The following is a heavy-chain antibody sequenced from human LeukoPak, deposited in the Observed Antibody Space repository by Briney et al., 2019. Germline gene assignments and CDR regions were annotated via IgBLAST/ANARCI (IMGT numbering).Heavy chain of an antibody. CDR2: ISSGSTYI. J-gene: IGHJ4*02. D-gene: IGHD4-11*01. Sequence: KPGGSLRLSCAASRFTFSSYSMNWVRQAPGKGLEWVSFISSGSTYIYYADSVKGRFTISRDNAKNSLYLQMNSLRAEDTAMYYCAPSTTLTRSLDYWGQGTLVTVSS. CDR3: APSTTLTRSLDY. CDR1: RFTFSSYS. V-gene: IGHV3-21*01.